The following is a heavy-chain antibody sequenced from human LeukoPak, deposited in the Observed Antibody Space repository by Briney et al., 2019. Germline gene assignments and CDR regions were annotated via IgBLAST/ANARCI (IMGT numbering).Heavy chain of an antibody. CDR2: IYYSGST. D-gene: IGHD5-24*01. Sequence: PSETLSLTCTVPGGSISSYYWSWIRQPPGKGLEWIGYIYYSGSTNYNPSLKSRVTISVDTSKNQFSLKLSSVTAADTAVYYCARVVQQLEMNWFDPWGQGTLVTVSS. CDR3: ARVVQQLEMNWFDP. V-gene: IGHV4-59*01. CDR1: GGSISSYY. J-gene: IGHJ5*02.